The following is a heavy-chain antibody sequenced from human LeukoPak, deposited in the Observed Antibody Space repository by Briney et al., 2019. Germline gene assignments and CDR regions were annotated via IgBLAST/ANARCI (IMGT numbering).Heavy chain of an antibody. CDR1: GGSISSGSYY. J-gene: IGHJ5*02. Sequence: SETLSLTCTVSGGSISSGSYYWNWIRQPAGKGLEWIGRIYSSGSTNYNPSLKSRVTMSVDTSKNQFSLKLSSVTAADTAVYYCARGGFYDILTGYYTDWFDPWGQGTLVTVSP. V-gene: IGHV4-61*02. D-gene: IGHD3-9*01. CDR3: ARGGFYDILTGYYTDWFDP. CDR2: IYSSGST.